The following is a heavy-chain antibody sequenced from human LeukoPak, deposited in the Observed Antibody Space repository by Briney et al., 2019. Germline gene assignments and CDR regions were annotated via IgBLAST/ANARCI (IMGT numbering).Heavy chain of an antibody. CDR1: GFTFSSYA. Sequence: PGGSLRLSCAASGFTFSSYAMSWVRQAPGKGLEWVSAISGSGGSTYYADSVKGRFTISRDNSKNTLYLQMNSLRAEDTAVYYCAKDPLTGRGGLYYFDYWGQGTLVTVSS. D-gene: IGHD1-20*01. CDR2: ISGSGGST. J-gene: IGHJ4*02. V-gene: IGHV3-23*01. CDR3: AKDPLTGRGGLYYFDY.